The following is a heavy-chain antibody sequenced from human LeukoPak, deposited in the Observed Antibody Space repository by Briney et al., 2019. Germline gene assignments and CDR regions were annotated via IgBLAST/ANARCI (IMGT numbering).Heavy chain of an antibody. V-gene: IGHV4-39*01. J-gene: IGHJ5*02. Sequence: SETLSLTCTVSGGSISSSSYYWGWIRQPPGKGLEWIGSIYYSGSTYYNPSLKSRVTISIDTSKNQFSLKLNSVTAADTAVYYCARHSNWSGGVDWFDPWGQGTQVTVSS. CDR2: IYYSGST. D-gene: IGHD1-20*01. CDR3: ARHSNWSGGVDWFDP. CDR1: GGSISSSSYY.